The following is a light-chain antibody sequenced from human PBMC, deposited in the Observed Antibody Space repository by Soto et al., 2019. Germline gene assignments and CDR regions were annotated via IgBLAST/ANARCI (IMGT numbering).Light chain of an antibody. CDR2: SHN. J-gene: IGLJ2*01. V-gene: IGLV1-44*01. CDR3: AAWDDSLNGVV. Sequence: QPVLTQPPSASGTPGQRVTISCSGSRSNIGSNTVDWYRQLPGTAPKLLIYSHNQRPSGVPDRFSGSKSGTSASLAISGLQSEDEADYYCAAWDDSLNGVVFGGGTKLTVL. CDR1: RSNIGSNT.